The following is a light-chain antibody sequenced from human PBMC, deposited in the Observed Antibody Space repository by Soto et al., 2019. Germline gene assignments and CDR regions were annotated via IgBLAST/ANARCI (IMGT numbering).Light chain of an antibody. CDR2: EVS. CDR1: SSDVGGYNS. V-gene: IGLV2-14*01. CDR3: SSYTTSSTLIYV. J-gene: IGLJ1*01. Sequence: QSALTQPASVSGSPGQSITISCTGTSSDVGGYNSVSWYQQHPGKAPKLMIYEVSKRPSGVSNRFSGSKSGNTASLTISGLQAEDEADYYCSSYTTSSTLIYVFGTGTKVTVL.